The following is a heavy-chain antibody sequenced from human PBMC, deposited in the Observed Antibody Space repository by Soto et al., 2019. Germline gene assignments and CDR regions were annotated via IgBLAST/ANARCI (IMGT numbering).Heavy chain of an antibody. V-gene: IGHV1-69*02. Sequence: QVQLVQSGAEVKKPGSSVKVSCKASGGTFSSYTISWVRQAPGQGLEWMGRIIPILGIANYAQKFQGRVTXXAXKXXSTAYMGLSGLRSEDTAVYYCARSTGEPGGWYFDLWGRGTLVTVSS. CDR1: GGTFSSYT. CDR3: ARSTGEPGGWYFDL. D-gene: IGHD7-27*01. J-gene: IGHJ2*01. CDR2: IIPILGIA.